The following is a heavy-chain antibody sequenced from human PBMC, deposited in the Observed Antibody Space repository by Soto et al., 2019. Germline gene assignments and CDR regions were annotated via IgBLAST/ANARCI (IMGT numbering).Heavy chain of an antibody. Sequence: EVQVVESGGGLVKPGGSLRLACAASGFPFSSFSWNWVRQAPGKGLEWVSSISPGGNSVYYADSVKGRFTISRDNAKNSLYLQMNNLRAEDAVVYYCARPRGPRGYDLIDYWGQGTLVTVSS. CDR2: ISPGGNSV. J-gene: IGHJ4*02. CDR3: ARPRGPRGYDLIDY. D-gene: IGHD5-12*01. V-gene: IGHV3-21*02. CDR1: GFPFSSFS.